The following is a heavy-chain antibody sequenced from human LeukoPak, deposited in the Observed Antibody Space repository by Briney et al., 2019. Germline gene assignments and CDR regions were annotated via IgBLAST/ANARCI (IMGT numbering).Heavy chain of an antibody. CDR2: MNPKSGSA. Sequence: ASVKVSCKASRYNFSNYDINWVRQATGRGLEWMGLMNPKSGSAAYAPRFQGKVTMTRNTSISMAYLELSSLKSEDTAVYYCARGTLYWGQGTLVTVSS. J-gene: IGHJ4*02. V-gene: IGHV1-8*01. CDR3: ARGTLY. CDR1: RYNFSNYD.